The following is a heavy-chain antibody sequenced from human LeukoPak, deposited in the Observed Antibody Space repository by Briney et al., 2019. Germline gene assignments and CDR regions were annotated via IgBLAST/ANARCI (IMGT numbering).Heavy chain of an antibody. D-gene: IGHD6-13*01. CDR1: GGSFSGYY. CDR3: ARGGRIAAAGTGYFDY. CDR2: INHSGST. V-gene: IGHV4-34*01. Sequence: SETLSLTCAVYGGSFSGYYWSWIRQPPGKGLEWIGEINHSGSTNYNPSLKSRVTISVDTSKNQFSLKLSPVTAADTAVYYCARGGRIAAAGTGYFDYCGQGTLVTVSS. J-gene: IGHJ4*02.